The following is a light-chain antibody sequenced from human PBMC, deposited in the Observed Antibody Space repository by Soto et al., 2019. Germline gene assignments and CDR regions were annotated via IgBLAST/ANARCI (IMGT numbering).Light chain of an antibody. CDR2: GNS. V-gene: IGLV1-40*01. Sequence: QSVLTQPPSVSGAPGQRVTISCTGSSSNIGAGYDVHWYQQLPGTAPKVLIYGNSNRPSGVPDRFSGSKSGTSASLAITGLQAEDEANYYCTSYTATFTWVFGGGTKVTVL. J-gene: IGLJ3*02. CDR3: TSYTATFTWV. CDR1: SSNIGAGYD.